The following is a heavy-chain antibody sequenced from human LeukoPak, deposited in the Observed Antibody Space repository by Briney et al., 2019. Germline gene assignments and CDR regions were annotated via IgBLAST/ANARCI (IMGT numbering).Heavy chain of an antibody. Sequence: PGGSLRLSCAASGFTFSSYGMHWVRQAPGKGLEWVAVISYDGSNKYYADSVEGRFTISRDNSKNTLYLQMNSLRAEDTAVYYCAKVSYTVLFDYWGQGTLVTVSS. CDR2: ISYDGSNK. CDR3: AKVSYTVLFDY. D-gene: IGHD3-16*02. J-gene: IGHJ4*02. V-gene: IGHV3-30*18. CDR1: GFTFSSYG.